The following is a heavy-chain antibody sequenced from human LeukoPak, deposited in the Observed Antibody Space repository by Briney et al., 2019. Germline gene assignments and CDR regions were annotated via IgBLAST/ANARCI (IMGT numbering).Heavy chain of an antibody. CDR2: VDPEDGET. D-gene: IGHD5-24*01. J-gene: IGHJ4*02. V-gene: IGHV1-69-2*01. CDR3: ATGPGGWLQFSP. Sequence: GASVKVSCKASGYTFTDYYMHWVQQAPGKGLEWMGRVDPEDGETIYAEKFQGRVTITADTSTDTAYMELSSLRSEDTAVYYCATGPGGWLQFSPRGQGTLVTVSS. CDR1: GYTFTDYY.